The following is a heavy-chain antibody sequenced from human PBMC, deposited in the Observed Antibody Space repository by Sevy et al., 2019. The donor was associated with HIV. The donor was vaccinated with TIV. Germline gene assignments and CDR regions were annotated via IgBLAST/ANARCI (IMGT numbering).Heavy chain of an antibody. CDR3: ARDPRMYGDYLLAYFDY. V-gene: IGHV3-33*01. J-gene: IGHJ4*02. CDR2: IGYDGINK. D-gene: IGHD2-8*01. Sequence: GGSLRLSCAASGFAPSTNGMHWVHQAPGKGLEWVAVIGYDGINKYYADSVKGRFSISRDNSRNTLFLQMDSLRAEDTAVYYCARDPRMYGDYLLAYFDYWGQGTLVTVSS. CDR1: GFAPSTNG.